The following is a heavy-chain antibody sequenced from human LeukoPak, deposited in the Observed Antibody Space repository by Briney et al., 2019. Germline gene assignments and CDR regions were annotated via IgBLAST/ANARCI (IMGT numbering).Heavy chain of an antibody. CDR3: ARGTSSGRYFDY. Sequence: NPGGSLRLSCAASGFTFSSYEMNWVRQAPGKGLEWVSYISSSGSTIYYADSVKGRFTISRDNAKNSLYLQMNSLRAEDTAVYYCARGTSSGRYFDYWGQGTLVTVSS. J-gene: IGHJ4*02. V-gene: IGHV3-48*03. CDR2: ISSSGSTI. CDR1: GFTFSSYE. D-gene: IGHD6-25*01.